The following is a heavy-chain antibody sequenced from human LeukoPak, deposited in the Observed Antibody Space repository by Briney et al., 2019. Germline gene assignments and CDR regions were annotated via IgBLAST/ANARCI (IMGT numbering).Heavy chain of an antibody. CDR1: GFTFKTYW. D-gene: IGHD1-1*01. Sequence: PGGSLRLSCAASGFTFKTYWMHWVRQAPGKGLVWVSHINTDGSNTNYADSVKGRFTISRDNAKNTLFLQMNSLRVEDTAVYYCARDYNWGSDGFDIWGQGTMVTVSS. CDR3: ARDYNWGSDGFDI. V-gene: IGHV3-74*01. J-gene: IGHJ3*02. CDR2: INTDGSNT.